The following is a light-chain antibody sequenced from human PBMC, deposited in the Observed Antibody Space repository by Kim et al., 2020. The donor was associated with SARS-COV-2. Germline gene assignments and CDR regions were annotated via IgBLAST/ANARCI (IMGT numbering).Light chain of an antibody. CDR3: NSRDSSGNHLV. J-gene: IGLJ1*01. CDR2: GKN. CDR1: SLRSYY. V-gene: IGLV3-19*01. Sequence: SSELTQDPAVSVALGQTVRITCQGDSLRSYYASWYQQKPGQAPVLVIYGKNNRPSGIPDRFSGSSSRNTASLTITGAQAEDEADYYCNSRDSSGNHLVFGTGTKVTVL.